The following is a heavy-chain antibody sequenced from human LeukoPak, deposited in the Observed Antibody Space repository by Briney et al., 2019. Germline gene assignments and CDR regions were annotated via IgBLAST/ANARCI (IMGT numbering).Heavy chain of an antibody. J-gene: IGHJ6*04. V-gene: IGHV3-20*04. Sequence: GGSLRLSCAASGFTFDDYDMSWVRQTPGKGLQWVSSINWNGGSTGYAESVRGRFTVSRDNAKNSLYLQMNSLRAEDTAVYYCAELGITMIGGVWGKGTTVTISS. CDR1: GFTFDDYD. D-gene: IGHD3-10*02. CDR3: AELGITMIGGV. CDR2: INWNGGST.